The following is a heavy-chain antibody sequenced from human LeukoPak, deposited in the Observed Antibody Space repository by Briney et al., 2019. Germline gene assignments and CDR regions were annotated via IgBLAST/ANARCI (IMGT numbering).Heavy chain of an antibody. CDR1: GGPIRDYY. CDR2: IYYSGST. J-gene: IGHJ6*02. CDR3: ARTLGAAAGRGYYYGMDV. Sequence: SETLSLTCTVSGGPIRDYYWSWIRQPPGRGLEWIGYIYYSGSTIHNPSLKSRVTISVDRSKNQFSLKLSSVTAADTAVYYCARTLGAAAGRGYYYGMDVWGQGTTVTVSS. D-gene: IGHD6-13*01. V-gene: IGHV4-59*12.